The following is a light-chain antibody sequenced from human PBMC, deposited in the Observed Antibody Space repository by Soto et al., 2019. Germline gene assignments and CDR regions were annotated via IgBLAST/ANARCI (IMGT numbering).Light chain of an antibody. CDR2: GNN. CDR1: RSNIGANND. V-gene: IGLV1-40*01. CDR3: QSYDNSLSGWV. J-gene: IGLJ3*02. Sequence: QPVLTQPPSVSGAPGLRVTISCTGSRSNIGANNDVHWYQQLPGTAPKLLSYGNNNRPSGVPDRFSGSKTGTSASLAITGLQAEDEADYYCQSYDNSLSGWVCGGGTKVTVL.